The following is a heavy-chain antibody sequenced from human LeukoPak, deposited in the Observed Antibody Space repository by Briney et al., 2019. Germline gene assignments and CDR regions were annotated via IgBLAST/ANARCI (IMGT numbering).Heavy chain of an antibody. V-gene: IGHV3-74*01. CDR1: GFTFSTYW. Sequence: PGGSLRLSCAASGFTFSTYWMHWVRQPPGKGLVWVSRINGDGTQTNYADSVKGRFTVSRDNAKNTLYLQMNSLRADDTAVYFCIRDLRDHDYWGQGALVIVSS. CDR2: INGDGTQT. J-gene: IGHJ4*02. CDR3: IRDLRDHDY.